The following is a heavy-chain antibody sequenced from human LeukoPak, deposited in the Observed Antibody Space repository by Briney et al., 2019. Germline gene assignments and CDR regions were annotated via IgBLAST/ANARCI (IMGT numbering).Heavy chain of an antibody. Sequence: SVKVSCKASGGTFSSYAISWVRQAPGQGLEWMGGIIPIFGTANYAQKFQGRVTITTDESTSTAYMELSSLRSKDTAVYYCARDRETGTSRYYYYMDVWGKGTTVTVSS. CDR3: ARDRETGTSRYYYYMDV. V-gene: IGHV1-69*05. CDR2: IIPIFGTA. J-gene: IGHJ6*03. CDR1: GGTFSSYA. D-gene: IGHD1-1*01.